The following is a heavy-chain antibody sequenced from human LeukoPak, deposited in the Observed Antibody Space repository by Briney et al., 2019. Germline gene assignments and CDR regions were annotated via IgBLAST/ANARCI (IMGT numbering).Heavy chain of an antibody. J-gene: IGHJ4*02. CDR3: AKDPMTSVTTTAY. V-gene: IGHV3-23*01. CDR2: ISDTGDST. D-gene: IGHD4-17*01. Sequence: GGSLRLSCTASRFTFSSYAMSWVRQAPGKGLEWVSSISDTGDSTYYADSVKGRFTISRDNSKNTLYLQMNSLRAEDTAVYYCAKDPMTSVTTTAYWGQGTLVTVSS. CDR1: RFTFSSYA.